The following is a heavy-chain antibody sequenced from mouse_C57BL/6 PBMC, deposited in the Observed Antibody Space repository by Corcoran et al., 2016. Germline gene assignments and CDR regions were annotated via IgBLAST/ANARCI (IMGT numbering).Heavy chain of an antibody. D-gene: IGHD1-1*01. J-gene: IGHJ4*01. CDR2: INPNNGGT. CDR3: ARGYYGSSYVYAMDY. V-gene: IGHV1-26*01. CDR1: GYTFTDYY. Sequence: EVQLQQSGPELVKPGASVKISCKASGYTFTDYYMNWVKQSHGKSLEWIGDINPNNGGTSYNQKVKGKATLTVDKSSSTAYMELRSRTSEDSAVYYCARGYYGSSYVYAMDYWGQGTAVTVAS.